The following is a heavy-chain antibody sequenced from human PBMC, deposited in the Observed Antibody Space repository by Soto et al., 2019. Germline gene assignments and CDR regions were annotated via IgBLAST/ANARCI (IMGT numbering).Heavy chain of an antibody. CDR1: GYTFINLD. D-gene: IGHD6-13*01. V-gene: IGHV1-8*02. CDR2: MNPGSGKT. CDR3: ARMASAGTLNWFDP. J-gene: IGHJ5*02. Sequence: QVQLVQAGAEVKEPGASVRVSCKASGYTFINLDITWVRQAPGQGLDWMGWMNPGSGKTGYANKVQGRVLMPRDGSTGTAPLELRSLTSADTAVYYCARMASAGTLNWFDPWGQGTLVTVSS.